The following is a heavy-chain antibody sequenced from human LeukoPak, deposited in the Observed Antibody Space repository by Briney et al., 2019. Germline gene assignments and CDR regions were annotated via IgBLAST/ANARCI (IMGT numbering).Heavy chain of an antibody. Sequence: GGSLRLSCAASGFTFSSYAMDWVRQAPGKGLEWVAVISYDGSNKYYADSVKGRFTIPRDNSKNTLYLQMNSLGAEDTAVYYCAKDQGDFWSGSHYYGMDVWGQGTTVTVSS. CDR1: GFTFSSYA. V-gene: IGHV3-30-3*01. CDR2: ISYDGSNK. CDR3: AKDQGDFWSGSHYYGMDV. D-gene: IGHD3-3*01. J-gene: IGHJ6*02.